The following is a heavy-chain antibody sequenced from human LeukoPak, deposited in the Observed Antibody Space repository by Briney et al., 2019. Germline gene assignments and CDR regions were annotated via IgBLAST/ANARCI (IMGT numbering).Heavy chain of an antibody. CDR1: GFTFSSHA. J-gene: IGHJ4*02. V-gene: IGHV3-23*01. CDR2: ISAGGGST. CDR3: ARFYCSGGSCRSY. Sequence: TGGSLRLSCAASGFTFSSHAMNWVRQAPGKGLEWVSVISAGGGSTYYADSVKGRFTISRDNSKNTLYLQMNSLRAEDTAVYYCARFYCSGGSCRSYWGQGTLVTVSS. D-gene: IGHD2-15*01.